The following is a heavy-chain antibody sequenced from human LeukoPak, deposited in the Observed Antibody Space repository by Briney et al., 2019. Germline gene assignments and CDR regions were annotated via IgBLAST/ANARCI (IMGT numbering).Heavy chain of an antibody. CDR2: TYYRSTWYN. CDR1: GDSVSSNSVT. V-gene: IGHV6-1*01. Sequence: SQTLSLICAISGDSVSSNSVTWNWIRQSPSRGLEWLGRTYYRSTWYNDYAVSVRGRITVNPDTSKNQFSLHLNSVTPEDTAVYYCARRLTQYVCFDPWGQGILVTVSS. D-gene: IGHD2-2*01. J-gene: IGHJ5*02. CDR3: ARRLTQYVCFDP.